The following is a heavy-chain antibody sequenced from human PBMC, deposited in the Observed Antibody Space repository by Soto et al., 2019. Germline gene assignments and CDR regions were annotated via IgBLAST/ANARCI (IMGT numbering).Heavy chain of an antibody. J-gene: IGHJ5*02. V-gene: IGHV4-39*01. D-gene: IGHD4-17*01. CDR3: ARQPRGADTVTSVIYWFDP. CDR1: GGSISSSSSY. Sequence: QLQLQESGPGLVKPSETLSLTCTGSGGSISSSSSYWVWIRQPPGKGREWIGYIYYSGSTNYNPSLKSRVPISVATSKSQFSLKLNSVPAADTAVYCCARQPRGADTVTSVIYWFDPWGQGAMVPVSS. CDR2: IYYSGST.